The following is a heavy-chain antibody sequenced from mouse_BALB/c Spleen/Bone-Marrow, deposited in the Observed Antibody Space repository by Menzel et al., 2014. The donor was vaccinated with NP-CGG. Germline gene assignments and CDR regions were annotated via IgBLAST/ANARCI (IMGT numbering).Heavy chain of an antibody. D-gene: IGHD1-1*01. V-gene: IGHV1-37*01. Sequence: DVKLVESGPELVKPGASVKISCKASGYSFTGYFMNWVKQSHGKSLEWIGRINPYNGDTFYNQKFKGKATLTVDKSSSTAHMELLSLTSEDSAVYYRGRVYYYGSSYFDYWGQGTTLTVSS. CDR2: INPYNGDT. CDR3: GRVYYYGSSYFDY. J-gene: IGHJ2*01. CDR1: GYSFTGYF.